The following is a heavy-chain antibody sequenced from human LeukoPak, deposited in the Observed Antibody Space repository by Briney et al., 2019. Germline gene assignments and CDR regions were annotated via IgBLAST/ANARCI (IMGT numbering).Heavy chain of an antibody. CDR1: GYTFTSYG. Sequence: GASVKVSCKASGYTFTSYGISWVGQAPGQGLEWRGWISAYNGKTNYAQKLQGRVTMTTDTSTSTAYMELRSLRSDDTSVYYCARDAPRKGRFLEWLTHYYYYGMDVWGQGTTVTDSS. V-gene: IGHV1-18*01. D-gene: IGHD3-3*01. J-gene: IGHJ6*02. CDR2: ISAYNGKT. CDR3: ARDAPRKGRFLEWLTHYYYYGMDV.